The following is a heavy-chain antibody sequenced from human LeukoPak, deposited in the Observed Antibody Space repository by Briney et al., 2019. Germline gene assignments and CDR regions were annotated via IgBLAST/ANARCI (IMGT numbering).Heavy chain of an antibody. J-gene: IGHJ6*02. D-gene: IGHD3-22*01. CDR1: GFTFSSYG. CDR3: AKGGDFGEKYYDSSGYAYYYYGMDV. CDR2: ISGSGGST. V-gene: IGHV3-23*01. Sequence: GRSLRLSCAASGFTFSSYGMHWVRQAPGRGLEWVSAISGSGGSTYYADSVKGRFTISRDNSKNTLYLQMNSLRAEDTAVYYCAKGGDFGEKYYDSSGYAYYYYGMDVWGQGTTVTVSS.